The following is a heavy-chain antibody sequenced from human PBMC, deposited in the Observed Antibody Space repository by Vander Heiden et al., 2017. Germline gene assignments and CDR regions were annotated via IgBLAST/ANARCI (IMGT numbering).Heavy chain of an antibody. CDR3: ARDRRSGPSYAFDL. V-gene: IGHV3-21*02. CDR2: ISSTGNYI. CDR1: GVSFSSSN. Sequence: QLVETGGGLVKPGGSLRLSCLDSGVSFSSSNMNWVRQSPGKGLEWVAFISSTGNYIYTADSLKGRFTISRDNAKNSLYLQMNSLTADDTAIYYCARDRRSGPSYAFDLWGQGTLVTVSS. D-gene: IGHD1-26*01. J-gene: IGHJ3*01.